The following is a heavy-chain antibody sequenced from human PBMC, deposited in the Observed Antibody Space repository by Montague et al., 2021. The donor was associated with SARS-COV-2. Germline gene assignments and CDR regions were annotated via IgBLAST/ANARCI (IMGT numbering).Heavy chain of an antibody. CDR3: ARVKTGPYVPIDF. D-gene: IGHD1-1*01. CDR2: VSFNGAKQ. CDR1: GFTFTSYS. Sequence: SLRLSCAASGFTFTSYSMHWVRQAPGKGLEWLAIVSFNGAKQYYADSVNGRFTIPRDNSKNTLFLQMNSLRAEDTAVCFCARVKTGPYVPIDFWGQGTLVTVSS. J-gene: IGHJ4*02. V-gene: IGHV3-30*04.